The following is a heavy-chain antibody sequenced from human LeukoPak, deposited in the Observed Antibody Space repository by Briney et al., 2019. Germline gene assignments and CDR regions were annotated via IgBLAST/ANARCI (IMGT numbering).Heavy chain of an antibody. CDR2: IYSGGST. V-gene: IGHV3-53*01. Sequence: PGGSLRLSCAASGFSFSSNYMSWVRQAPGKGLEWVSVIYSGGSTYYADSVKGRFTISRDNSKNTLYLQMNSLRAEDTAVYYCARGYSSSWYVFDYWGQGTLVTVSS. J-gene: IGHJ4*02. D-gene: IGHD6-13*01. CDR1: GFSFSSNY. CDR3: ARGYSSSWYVFDY.